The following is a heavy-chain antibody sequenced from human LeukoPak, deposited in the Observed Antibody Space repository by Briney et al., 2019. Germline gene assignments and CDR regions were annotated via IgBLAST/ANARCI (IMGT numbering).Heavy chain of an antibody. CDR1: GYTFTSYD. D-gene: IGHD6-13*01. CDR3: ARAATGYSSSWDFDY. Sequence: ASVKVSCKASGYTFTSYDINWVRQATGQGLEWMGWMNPNSGNTGYAQKFQGRVTMTRNTSISTAYMELSSLRSEDTAVYYCARAATGYSSSWDFDYWGRGTLVTVSS. CDR2: MNPNSGNT. J-gene: IGHJ4*02. V-gene: IGHV1-8*01.